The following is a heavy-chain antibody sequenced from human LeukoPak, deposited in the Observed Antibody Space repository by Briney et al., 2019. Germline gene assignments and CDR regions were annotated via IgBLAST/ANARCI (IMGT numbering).Heavy chain of an antibody. J-gene: IGHJ4*02. Sequence: GGSLRLSCAASGFTFSSYEMNWVRQAPGKGLEWVSYISSSGSTIYYADSVKGRFTISRDNAKNSLYLQMNSLRAEDTALYYCAKDMSGGGNYPADYWGQGTLVTVSS. CDR1: GFTFSSYE. CDR2: ISSSGSTI. CDR3: AKDMSGGGNYPADY. V-gene: IGHV3-48*03. D-gene: IGHD3-10*02.